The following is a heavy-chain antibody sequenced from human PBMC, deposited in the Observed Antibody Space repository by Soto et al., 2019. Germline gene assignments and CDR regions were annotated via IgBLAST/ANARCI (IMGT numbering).Heavy chain of an antibody. J-gene: IGHJ6*02. D-gene: IGHD6-13*01. CDR3: AKDAVGIAAAGPHYYYYYGMDV. CDR2: ISYDGSNK. CDR1: GFTFSSYG. Sequence: GGSLRLSCAASGFTFSSYGMHWVRQAPGKGLEWVAVISYDGSNKYYADSVKCRFTISRDNSKNTLYLQMNSLRAEDTAVYYCAKDAVGIAAAGPHYYYYYGMDVWGQGTTVTVSS. V-gene: IGHV3-30*18.